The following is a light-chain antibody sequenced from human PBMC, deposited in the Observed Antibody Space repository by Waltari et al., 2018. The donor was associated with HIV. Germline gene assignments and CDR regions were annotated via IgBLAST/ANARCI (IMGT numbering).Light chain of an antibody. Sequence: QSALTQPASVSGSPGQSITISCPGTRSDVGSFSYVSWYQQRPGKAPKLIIFDVSNRPSGVSDRFSGSKSGNTASLTISGLQAEDEADYYCSSYTSSSTLVIFGGGTKLTVL. CDR3: SSYTSSSTLVI. J-gene: IGLJ2*01. CDR2: DVS. CDR1: RSDVGSFSY. V-gene: IGLV2-14*03.